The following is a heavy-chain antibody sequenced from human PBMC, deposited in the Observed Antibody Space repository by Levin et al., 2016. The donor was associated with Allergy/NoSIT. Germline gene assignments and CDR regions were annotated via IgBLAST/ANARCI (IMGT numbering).Heavy chain of an antibody. J-gene: IGHJ4*02. D-gene: IGHD4-17*01. Sequence: WIRQPPGKGLEWVFGISGSGGGTYSADSVKGRYTISRDNSKNTLYLQMNSLRAEDTAVYYCAKDLWGWWTSVTTGSFDHWGLGTLVTVSS. V-gene: IGHV3-23*01. CDR2: ISGSGGGT. CDR3: AKDLWGWWTSVTTGSFDH.